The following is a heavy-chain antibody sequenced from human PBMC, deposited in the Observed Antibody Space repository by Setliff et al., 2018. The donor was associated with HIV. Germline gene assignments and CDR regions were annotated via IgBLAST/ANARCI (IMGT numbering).Heavy chain of an antibody. V-gene: IGHV1-69*10. CDR1: GGSSSTHA. CDR2: IISILGIT. Sequence: SVKVSCKASGGSSSTHAMNWVRQAPGQGLEWMGQIISILGITNYAQKFQGRVTITPDKSTSTAYMELSSLRSEDTAVYYCARPQWELGVDYYGMDVWGQGTTVTVSS. D-gene: IGHD1-26*01. CDR3: ARPQWELGVDYYGMDV. J-gene: IGHJ6*02.